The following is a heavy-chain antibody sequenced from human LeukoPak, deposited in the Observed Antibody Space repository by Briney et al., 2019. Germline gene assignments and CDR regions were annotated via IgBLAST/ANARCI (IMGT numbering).Heavy chain of an antibody. V-gene: IGHV1-3*01. Sequence: ASVKVSCKASGYTFTSYAMQWVRQAPGQRLEWMGWINAGNGNTKYSQKFQGRVTITRDTPASTAYMELSSLRSEDTAVYYCARDRDGSYLDYWGQGTLVTVSS. CDR3: ARDRDGSYLDY. J-gene: IGHJ4*02. CDR1: GYTFTSYA. D-gene: IGHD1-26*01. CDR2: INAGNGNT.